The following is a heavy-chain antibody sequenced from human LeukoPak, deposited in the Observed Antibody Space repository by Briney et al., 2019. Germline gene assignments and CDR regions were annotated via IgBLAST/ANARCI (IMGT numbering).Heavy chain of an antibody. CDR3: VTYYYGSSAPKRNY. D-gene: IGHD3-22*01. Sequence: HPGGSLRLSCEASEFTFSSFAMHWVRQAPGRGLEWMAVISYDGSNKYYAESVKGRFTISRDNSKNTLYLQMNSLRAEDTAVYYCVTYYYGSSAPKRNYWGQGILVTVSS. V-gene: IGHV3-30-3*01. J-gene: IGHJ4*02. CDR2: ISYDGSNK. CDR1: EFTFSSFA.